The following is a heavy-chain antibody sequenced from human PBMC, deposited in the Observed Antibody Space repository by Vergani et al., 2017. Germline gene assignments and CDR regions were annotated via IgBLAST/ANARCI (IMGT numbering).Heavy chain of an antibody. D-gene: IGHD3-16*01. V-gene: IGHV1-46*01. CDR2: INPSGGGT. Sequence: QVQLVQSGAEVKKPGASVNLSCKASGYSGYTFTTYYMHWVRQAPGQGLEWMGIINPSGGGTTYAQKFQGRVTMTSDTSTNTVYMELSSLRSEDTAIYYCATTRGGAPTGYYYYGMDVWGQGTTVIVSS. J-gene: IGHJ6*02. CDR3: ATTRGGAPTGYYYYGMDV. CDR1: GYSGYTFTTYY.